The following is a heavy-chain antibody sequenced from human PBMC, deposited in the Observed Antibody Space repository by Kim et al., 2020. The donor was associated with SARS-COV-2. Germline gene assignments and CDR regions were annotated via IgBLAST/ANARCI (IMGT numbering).Heavy chain of an antibody. J-gene: IGHJ5*02. CDR1: GGSISSSSYY. CDR3: ARDHPGDSRSVIISVGNWFDP. CDR2: IYYSGST. V-gene: IGHV4-39*07. Sequence: SETLSLTCTVSGGSISSSSYYWGWIRQPPGKGLEWIGSIYYSGSTYYNPSLKSRVTISVDTSKNQFSLKLSSVTAADTAVYYCARDHPGDSRSVIISVGNWFDPWGQGTLVTVSS. D-gene: IGHD3-10*01.